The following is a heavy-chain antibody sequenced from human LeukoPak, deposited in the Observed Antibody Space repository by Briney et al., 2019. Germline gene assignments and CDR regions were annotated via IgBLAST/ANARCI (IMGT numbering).Heavy chain of an antibody. Sequence: SVKVSCKASGGTFSSYAISWVRQAPGQGLEWMGGIIPIFGTANYAQKFQDRVTITADESTSTAYMELSSLRSEDTAVYYCARGGMVLEWLLEWSDYYYYYMDVWGKGTTVTVSS. CDR3: ARGGMVLEWLLEWSDYYYYYMDV. CDR1: GGTFSSYA. D-gene: IGHD3-3*01. V-gene: IGHV1-69*01. CDR2: IIPIFGTA. J-gene: IGHJ6*03.